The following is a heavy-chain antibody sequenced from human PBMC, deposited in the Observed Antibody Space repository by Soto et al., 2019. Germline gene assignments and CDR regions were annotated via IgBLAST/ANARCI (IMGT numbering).Heavy chain of an antibody. CDR3: EREVGHGWFDP. Sequence: EVQLVESGGGLVQPGGSLRLSCAASGFTVSSNYMSWVRQAPGKGLEWGSVIYSGGSTYYVDSVKGRFTIAGHNTKNTQYLQKNSLSAEDTAVYYCEREVGHGWFDPWGQGTLVTVSS. CDR1: GFTVSSNY. J-gene: IGHJ5*02. CDR2: IYSGGST. V-gene: IGHV3-53*04.